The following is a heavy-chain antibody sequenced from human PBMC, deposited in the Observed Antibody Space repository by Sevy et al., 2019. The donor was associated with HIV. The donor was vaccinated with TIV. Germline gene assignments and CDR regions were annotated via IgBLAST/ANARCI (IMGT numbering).Heavy chain of an antibody. V-gene: IGHV3-9*01. J-gene: IGHJ3*02. CDR3: AKGRGLPKGAFDI. CDR2: ISWDSGGV. Sequence: GGSLRLSCEASGFIFYDYAMHWVRQAPGKGLEWVSGISWDSGGVGYADSVKGRFTISRDNAKNSLYLQMNSLRAEDTGLYYCAKGRGLPKGAFDIWGQGTMVTVSS. D-gene: IGHD4-17*01. CDR1: GFIFYDYA.